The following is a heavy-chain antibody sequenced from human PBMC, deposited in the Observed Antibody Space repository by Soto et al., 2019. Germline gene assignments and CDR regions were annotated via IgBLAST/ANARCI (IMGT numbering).Heavy chain of an antibody. Sequence: QVQLQESGPGLVKPSETLSLTCTVSGASVRSGSYYWSWVRQPPERGLEWIGHIYDTGTTNYNPSLKSRVTMSVDTSKNQFSLKLNSLTAADTAVYYCARVEDYGDYFDYWGQGTLVTVSS. V-gene: IGHV4-61*01. J-gene: IGHJ4*02. CDR1: GASVRSGSYY. CDR2: IYDTGTT. D-gene: IGHD4-17*01. CDR3: ARVEDYGDYFDY.